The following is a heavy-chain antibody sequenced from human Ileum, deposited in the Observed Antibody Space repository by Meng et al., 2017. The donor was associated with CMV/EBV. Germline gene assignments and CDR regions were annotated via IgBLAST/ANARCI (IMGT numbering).Heavy chain of an antibody. V-gene: IGHV3-21*01. J-gene: IGHJ6*02. D-gene: IGHD2-2*02. CDR3: ARDQYCSSTSCYIPYYGMDV. Sequence: GESLKISCAASGFTFSSYSMNWVRQAPGKGLEWVSSISSSSSYIYYADSVKGRFTISRDNAKNSLYLQMNSLRAEDTAVYYCARDQYCSSTSCYIPYYGMDVWGQGTTVTVSS. CDR1: GFTFSSYS. CDR2: ISSSSSYI.